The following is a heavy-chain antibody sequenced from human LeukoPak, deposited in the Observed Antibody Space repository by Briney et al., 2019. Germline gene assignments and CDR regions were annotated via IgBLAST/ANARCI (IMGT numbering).Heavy chain of an antibody. V-gene: IGHV3-33*01. J-gene: IGHJ4*02. CDR3: ARDQYDSSGPPDC. Sequence: GGSLRLSCAASGFTFSSYGMHWVRQAPGKGLEWVAVIWYDGSNKYYADSVKGRFTISRDNSKNTLYLQMNSLRAEDTAVYYCARDQYDSSGPPDCWGQGTLVTVSS. CDR1: GFTFSSYG. CDR2: IWYDGSNK. D-gene: IGHD3-22*01.